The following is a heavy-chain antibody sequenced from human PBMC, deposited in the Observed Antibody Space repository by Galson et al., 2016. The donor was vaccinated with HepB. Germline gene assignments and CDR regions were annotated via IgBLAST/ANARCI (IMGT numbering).Heavy chain of an antibody. V-gene: IGHV2-70*04. CDR2: IDWDDDK. D-gene: IGHD3-22*01. Sequence: PALVKPTQTLTLTCTLSGLSLSSNGLRVSWIRQTPGKALEWIARIDWDDDKFYRDSLKTRLTISKDTSKNQVVLTMTNMDPVDTATYYCARTTGSYYDSNYHFDYWGQGTLVTVSS. CDR3: ARTTGSYYDSNYHFDY. CDR1: GLSLSSNGLR. J-gene: IGHJ4*02.